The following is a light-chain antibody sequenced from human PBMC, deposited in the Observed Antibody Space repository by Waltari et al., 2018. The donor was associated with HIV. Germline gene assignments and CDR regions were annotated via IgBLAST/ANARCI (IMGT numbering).Light chain of an antibody. J-gene: IGLJ3*02. Sequence: QSALTQPASVSGSPGQSITISCTGTSSDVGGYTYVSWYQQHPDKAPKLVIFEVNKRPSGVSNRFSGSTSGNTASLTISGLQAEDEADYYCSSYTSSRTLVFGGGTKLTVL. CDR3: SSYTSSRTLV. CDR1: SSDVGGYTY. CDR2: EVN. V-gene: IGLV2-14*01.